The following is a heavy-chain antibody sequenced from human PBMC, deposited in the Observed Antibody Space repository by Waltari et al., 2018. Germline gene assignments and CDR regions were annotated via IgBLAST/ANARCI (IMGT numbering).Heavy chain of an antibody. J-gene: IGHJ4*02. D-gene: IGHD5-12*01. CDR3: AAGGYSGYDSGYFDY. Sequence: QVQLVQSGAEVKKPWSSVKVSCKASGGTFRSYAISWVRPAPGQGLEWMGGIIPILGIANYAQKFQGRVTITADESTSTAYMELSSLRSEDTAVYYCAAGGYSGYDSGYFDYWGQGTLVTVSS. CDR2: IIPILGIA. CDR1: GGTFRSYA. V-gene: IGHV1-69*04.